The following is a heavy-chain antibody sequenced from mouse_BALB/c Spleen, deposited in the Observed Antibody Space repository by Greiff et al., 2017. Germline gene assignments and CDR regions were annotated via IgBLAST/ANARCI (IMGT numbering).Heavy chain of an antibody. CDR3: ARGGYYRSPWFAY. CDR2: IYPYNGGT. Sequence: EVQLQQSGPELVKPGASVKISCKASGYTFTDYNMHWVKQSHGKSLEWIGYIYPYNGGTGYNQKFKSKATLTVDNSSSTAYMELRSLTSEDSAVYYCARGGYYRSPWFAYWGQGTLVTVSA. D-gene: IGHD2-14*01. J-gene: IGHJ3*01. CDR1: GYTFTDYN. V-gene: IGHV1S29*02.